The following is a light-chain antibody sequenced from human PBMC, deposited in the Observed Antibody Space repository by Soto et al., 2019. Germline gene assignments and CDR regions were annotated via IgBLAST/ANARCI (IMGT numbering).Light chain of an antibody. CDR2: GAS. CDR1: QSVGSD. CDR3: QQYYNCPWT. V-gene: IGKV3-15*01. J-gene: IGKJ1*01. Sequence: EIEMSQAPATRSGSPGERAHLSYRASQSVGSDLAWFQQKPGQSPRLLIYGASTRATGIPARFSGSGSGTEFTLTIGSLQSEDFAVYYCQQYYNCPWTFGQGTKVDI.